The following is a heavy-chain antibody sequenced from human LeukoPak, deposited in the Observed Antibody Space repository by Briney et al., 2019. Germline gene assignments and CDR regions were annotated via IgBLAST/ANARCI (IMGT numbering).Heavy chain of an antibody. CDR3: ARSVYSSSWGGYFDY. V-gene: IGHV4-39*07. CDR2: IYYSGST. CDR1: GGSISSSSYY. J-gene: IGHJ4*02. D-gene: IGHD6-13*01. Sequence: SETLSLTCTVSGGSISSSSYYWGWIRQPPGKGLEWIGSIYYSGSTYYNPSLKSRVTISVDTSKNQFSLKLSSVTAADTAVYYCARSVYSSSWGGYFDYWGQGTLVTVSS.